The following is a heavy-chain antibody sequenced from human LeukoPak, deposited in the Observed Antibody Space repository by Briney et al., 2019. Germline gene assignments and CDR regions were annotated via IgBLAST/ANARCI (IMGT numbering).Heavy chain of an antibody. CDR3: ARDWGIITMVRGVIRVPYYFDY. CDR1: GFTFSSYG. V-gene: IGHV3-33*08. CDR2: ICYDGSNK. D-gene: IGHD3-10*01. Sequence: GGSLRLSCAASGFTFSSYGMHWVRQAPGKGLEWVAVICYDGSNKYYADSVKGRFTISRDNSKNTLYLQMNSLGAEDTAVYYCARDWGIITMVRGVIRVPYYFDYWGQGTLVTVSS. J-gene: IGHJ4*02.